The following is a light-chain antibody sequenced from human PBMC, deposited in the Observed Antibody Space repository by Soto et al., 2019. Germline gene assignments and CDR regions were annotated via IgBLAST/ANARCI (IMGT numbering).Light chain of an antibody. V-gene: IGKV3-11*01. CDR3: QQRSNWRGWT. CDR1: QSVSSY. Sequence: EIVLTQSPATLSLSPGERATLSCRASQSVSSYLAWYQQKPGQAPRLLIYDASNRATGIPARFSGSGSGTDFTLTISSLEPEDFVVYYCQQRSNWRGWTFGQGTKVEIK. CDR2: DAS. J-gene: IGKJ1*01.